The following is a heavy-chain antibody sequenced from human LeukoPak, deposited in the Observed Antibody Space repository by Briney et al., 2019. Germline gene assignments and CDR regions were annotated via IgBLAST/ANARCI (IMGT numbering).Heavy chain of an antibody. CDR2: IYYSGST. D-gene: IGHD6-13*01. CDR1: GGSISSYY. J-gene: IGHJ4*02. Sequence: PSETLSLTCTVSGGSISSYYWSWIRQPPGKGLEWIGHIYYSGSTNYNPSLKSRVTISVDTSKNQFSLKLSSVTAADTAVYYCARERAAAGNFDYWGQGTLVTVSS. V-gene: IGHV4-59*12. CDR3: ARERAAAGNFDY.